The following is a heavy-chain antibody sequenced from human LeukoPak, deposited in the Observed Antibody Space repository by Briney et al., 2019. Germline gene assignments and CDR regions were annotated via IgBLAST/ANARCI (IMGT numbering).Heavy chain of an antibody. D-gene: IGHD2/OR15-2a*01. J-gene: IGHJ5*02. CDR3: ARTNTTDQFFDP. CDR1: GGSISSGGYS. Sequence: SETLSLTCAVSGGSISSGGYSWSWIRQPPGKGLEWIGYIYHSGSTYYNPSLKSRVTISVDRSKNQFSLKLSSVTAADTAVYYCARTNTTDQFFDPWGQGTLVTVSS. V-gene: IGHV4-30-2*01. CDR2: IYHSGST.